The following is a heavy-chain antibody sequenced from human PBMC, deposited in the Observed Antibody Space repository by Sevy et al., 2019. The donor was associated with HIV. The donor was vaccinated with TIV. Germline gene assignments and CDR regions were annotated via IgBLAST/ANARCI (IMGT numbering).Heavy chain of an antibody. Sequence: GGSLRLSCAASGFTFSSYGMHWVRQAPGKGLEWVAIIWYDGSNKKYADSVKGRFSISRDNSKNTLYLQMNSLRAEDTAVYYCARVLRVVRIDYFDYWGQGTLVTVSS. V-gene: IGHV3-33*01. CDR2: IWYDGSNK. D-gene: IGHD2-2*01. CDR1: GFTFSSYG. CDR3: ARVLRVVRIDYFDY. J-gene: IGHJ4*02.